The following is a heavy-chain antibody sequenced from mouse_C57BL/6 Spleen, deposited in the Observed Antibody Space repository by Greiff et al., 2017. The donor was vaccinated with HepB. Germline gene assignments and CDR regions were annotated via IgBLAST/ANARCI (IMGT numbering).Heavy chain of an antibody. CDR3: TKGDYDGYYGYFDV. Sequence: QVQLKQSGAELVRPGASVTLSCKASGYTFTDYEMHWVKQTPVHGLEWIGAIDPETGGTAYNQKFKGKAILTADKSSSTAYMELRSLTSEDSAVYYCTKGDYDGYYGYFDVWGTGTTVTVSS. V-gene: IGHV1-15*01. CDR1: GYTFTDYE. CDR2: IDPETGGT. D-gene: IGHD2-3*01. J-gene: IGHJ1*03.